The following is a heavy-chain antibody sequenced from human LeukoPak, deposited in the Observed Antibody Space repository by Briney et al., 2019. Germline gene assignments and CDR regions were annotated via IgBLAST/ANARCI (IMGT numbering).Heavy chain of an antibody. CDR1: GGSISSYY. J-gene: IGHJ4*02. CDR3: ARQVRDSSPGLYFDY. Sequence: SETLSLTCTVSGGSISSYYWSWIRQPPGKGLEWIGEINHSGRTKYNPSLKSRVTISGDTSKNQFSLKLSSVTAADTAVYYCARQVRDSSPGLYFDYWGQGTLVAVSS. CDR2: INHSGRT. D-gene: IGHD3-22*01. V-gene: IGHV4-34*01.